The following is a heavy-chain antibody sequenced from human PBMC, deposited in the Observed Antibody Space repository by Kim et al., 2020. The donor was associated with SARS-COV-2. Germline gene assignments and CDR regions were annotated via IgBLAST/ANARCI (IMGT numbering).Heavy chain of an antibody. CDR3: AKDNEWELPGY. CDR1: GFTFSSYG. J-gene: IGHJ4*02. Sequence: GGSLRLSCAASGFTFSSYGMHWVRQAPGKGLEWVAVISYDGSNKYYADSVKGRFTISRDNSKNTLYLQMNSLRAEDTAVYYCAKDNEWELPGYWGQATLVTVSS. CDR2: ISYDGSNK. V-gene: IGHV3-30*18. D-gene: IGHD1-26*01.